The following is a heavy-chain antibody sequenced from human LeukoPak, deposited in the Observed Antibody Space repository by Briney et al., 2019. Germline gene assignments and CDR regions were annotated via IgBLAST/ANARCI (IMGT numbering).Heavy chain of an antibody. CDR3: ARDPGLQYYYDSSGPGRRSKHQYYYYYYMDV. J-gene: IGHJ6*03. Sequence: ASVKVSCKASGYTFTGYYMHWVRQAPGQGLEWMGWINPNSGGTNYAQKFQGRVTMTRDTSISTAYMELSRLRSDDTAVYYCARDPGLQYYYDSSGPGRRSKHQYYYYYYMDVWGKGTTVTVSS. CDR2: INPNSGGT. V-gene: IGHV1-2*02. CDR1: GYTFTGYY. D-gene: IGHD3-22*01.